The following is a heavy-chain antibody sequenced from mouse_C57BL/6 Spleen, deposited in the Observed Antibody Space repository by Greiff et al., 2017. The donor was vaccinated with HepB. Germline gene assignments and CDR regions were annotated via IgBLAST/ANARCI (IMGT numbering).Heavy chain of an antibody. J-gene: IGHJ4*01. D-gene: IGHD1-1*01. Sequence: VQLKESGEGLVKPGGSLKLSCAASGFTFSSYAMSWVRQTPEKRLEWVAYISSGGDYIYYADTVKGRFTISRDNARNTLYLQMSSLKSEDTAMYYCTREAVHYYGSSYEAMDYWGQGTSVTVSS. CDR3: TREAVHYYGSSYEAMDY. V-gene: IGHV5-9-1*02. CDR2: ISSGGDYI. CDR1: GFTFSSYA.